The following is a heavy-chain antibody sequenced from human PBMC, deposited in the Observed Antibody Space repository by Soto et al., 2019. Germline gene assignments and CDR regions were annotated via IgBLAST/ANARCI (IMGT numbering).Heavy chain of an antibody. CDR1: GFTFSNYA. V-gene: IGHV3-23*01. CDR2: ISGSGGST. J-gene: IGHJ4*02. Sequence: EVQMLESGGGLVQPGGSLRLSCAASGFTFSNYAMSWVRQAPGKGLEWVSGISGSGGSTYYADFVKGRFTISRDNSKNTVYLQMNSLRAEDTAIYYCAKDRDYGSGTSRFDYWGQGTLVTVSS. D-gene: IGHD3-10*01. CDR3: AKDRDYGSGTSRFDY.